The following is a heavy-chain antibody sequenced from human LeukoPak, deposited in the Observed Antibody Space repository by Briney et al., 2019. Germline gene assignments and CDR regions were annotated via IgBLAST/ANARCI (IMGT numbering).Heavy chain of an antibody. CDR2: INPIFGTA. CDR3: AAGGLDTAIFDY. Sequence: ASVKVSCKASGCTFISYAISWVRQAPGQGLEWMGRINPIFGTANYAQKFQGRVTITTDESTSTAYMELSSLRSEDTAVYYCAAGGLDTAIFDYWGQGTLVTVSS. CDR1: GCTFISYA. D-gene: IGHD5-18*01. V-gene: IGHV1-69*05. J-gene: IGHJ4*02.